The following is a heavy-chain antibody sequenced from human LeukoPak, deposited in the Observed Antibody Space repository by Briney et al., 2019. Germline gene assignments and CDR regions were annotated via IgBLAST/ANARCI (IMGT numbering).Heavy chain of an antibody. CDR3: ARGRSSGYYFDY. CDR2: IRSSGSTI. CDR1: GFTFSDYY. V-gene: IGHV3-11*04. J-gene: IGHJ4*02. Sequence: GGSLRPSCAASGFTFSDYYMNWIRQAPGKGLEWVSHIRSSGSTIYYANSVKGRFTISRDNAKNSLYLQMNSLRAEDTAVYYCARGRSSGYYFDYWGQGTLVTVSS. D-gene: IGHD3-22*01.